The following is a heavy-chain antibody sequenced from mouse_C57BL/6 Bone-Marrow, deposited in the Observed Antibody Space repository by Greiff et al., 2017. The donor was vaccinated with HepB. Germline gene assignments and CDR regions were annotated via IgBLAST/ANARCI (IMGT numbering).Heavy chain of an antibody. CDR3: AKGGDYDPCAMDY. V-gene: IGHV1-59*01. CDR2: IDPSDSYT. Sequence: VQLQQPGAELVRPGTSVKLSCKASGYTFTSYWMHWVKQRPGQGLEWIGVIDPSDSYTNYNQKFKGKATLTVDTSSSTAYMQLSSLTSEDSAVYYCAKGGDYDPCAMDYWGQGTSVTVSS. J-gene: IGHJ4*01. D-gene: IGHD2-4*01. CDR1: GYTFTSYW.